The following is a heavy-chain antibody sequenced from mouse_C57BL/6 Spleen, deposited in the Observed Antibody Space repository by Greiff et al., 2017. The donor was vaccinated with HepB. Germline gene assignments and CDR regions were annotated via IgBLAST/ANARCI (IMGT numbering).Heavy chain of an antibody. CDR1: GYTFTSYC. CDR3: ARDREVGLRSWFAY. D-gene: IGHD1-1*01. V-gene: IGHV1-55*01. Sequence: QVQLQQPGAELVKPGASVKMSCKASGYTFTSYCITWVKQRPGQGLEWIGDIYPGSGSTNYNEKFKSKATLTVDTSSSTAYMQLSSLTSGDSAVYCYARDREVGLRSWFAYWGQGTLVTVSA. J-gene: IGHJ3*01. CDR2: IYPGSGST.